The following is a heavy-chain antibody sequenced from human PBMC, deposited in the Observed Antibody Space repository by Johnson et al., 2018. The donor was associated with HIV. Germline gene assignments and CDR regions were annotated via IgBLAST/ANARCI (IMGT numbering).Heavy chain of an antibody. V-gene: IGHV3-11*04. Sequence: QVQLVESGGGLVKPGGSLRLSCAASGFTFSDYYMSWIRQAPGKGQEWVSYISSSSSNIYYADSVKGRFTISRDNAKNSLLLQMNSLRAEDTAVYYCARVGANFDAFDIWGQGTMVTVSS. J-gene: IGHJ3*02. CDR3: ARVGANFDAFDI. CDR2: ISSSSSNI. D-gene: IGHD4/OR15-4a*01. CDR1: GFTFSDYY.